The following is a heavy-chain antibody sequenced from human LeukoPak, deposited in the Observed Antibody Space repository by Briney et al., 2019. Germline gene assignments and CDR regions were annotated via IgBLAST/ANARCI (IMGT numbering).Heavy chain of an antibody. CDR3: ARGGHYSSSSFDRTDP. J-gene: IGHJ5*02. CDR1: GYSFTSYW. D-gene: IGHD6-6*01. V-gene: IGHV5-51*01. Sequence: GESLKISCKGSGYSFTSYWIGWVRQMPGKGLEWVGIIYPGDSDTRYSPSFQGQVTISADKSISTAYLQWSSLKASDTAMYYCARGGHYSSSSFDRTDPWGQGTLVTVSS. CDR2: IYPGDSDT.